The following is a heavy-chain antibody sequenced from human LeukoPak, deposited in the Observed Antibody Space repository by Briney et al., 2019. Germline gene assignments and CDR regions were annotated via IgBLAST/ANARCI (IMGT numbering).Heavy chain of an antibody. D-gene: IGHD6-25*01. V-gene: IGHV3-23*01. Sequence: SCKASGGTFSSYAMSWVRQAPGKGLEWVSGISGSGGSTYYADSVKGRFTISRDNSKNTLYLQMNSLRAEDTAVYYCAKGGSSGWHYYYYYMDVWGKGTTVTVSS. CDR2: ISGSGGST. CDR3: AKGGSSGWHYYYYYMDV. CDR1: GGTFSSYA. J-gene: IGHJ6*03.